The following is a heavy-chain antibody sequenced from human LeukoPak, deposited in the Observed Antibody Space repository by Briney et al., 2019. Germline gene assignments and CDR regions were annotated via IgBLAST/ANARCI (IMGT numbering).Heavy chain of an antibody. J-gene: IGHJ6*02. Sequence: GASVKVSCKASGYTFTGYYMHWVRQAPGQGLEWMGWINPNSGGTNYAQKFQGRVTMTRDTSISTAYMELSRLRSDDTAVYYCARDRTLRVPSYYYDSSGYPGADVWGQRTTVTVSS. D-gene: IGHD3-22*01. CDR3: ARDRTLRVPSYYYDSSGYPGADV. V-gene: IGHV1-2*02. CDR2: INPNSGGT. CDR1: GYTFTGYY.